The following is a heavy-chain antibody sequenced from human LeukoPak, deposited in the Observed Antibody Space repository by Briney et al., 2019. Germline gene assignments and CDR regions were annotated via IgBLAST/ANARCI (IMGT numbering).Heavy chain of an antibody. CDR3: ARDGDFDF. Sequence: GGSLRLSCAASGFTFSSYWMSWVRQAPGKGLEWVADINKDGSEECYVDSVKGRFTISRDNAKNSAYLQMNSLKVEDTAVYYCARDGDFDFWGQGIQVTVSS. J-gene: IGHJ4*02. CDR2: INKDGSEE. V-gene: IGHV3-7*01. CDR1: GFTFSSYW. D-gene: IGHD3-16*01.